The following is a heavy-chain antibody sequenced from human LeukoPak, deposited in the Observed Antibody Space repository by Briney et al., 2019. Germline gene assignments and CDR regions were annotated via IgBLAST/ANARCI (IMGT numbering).Heavy chain of an antibody. CDR2: INHSGST. J-gene: IGHJ4*02. CDR3: ARRITIFGAARD. V-gene: IGHV4-34*01. D-gene: IGHD3-3*01. Sequence: SETLSLTCAVYGGSFSGYYWSWIRQPPGKGLEWIEEINHSGSTNYNPSLKSRVTISVDTSKNQFSLKLSSVTAADTAVYYCARRITIFGAARDWGQGTLVTVSS. CDR1: GGSFSGYY.